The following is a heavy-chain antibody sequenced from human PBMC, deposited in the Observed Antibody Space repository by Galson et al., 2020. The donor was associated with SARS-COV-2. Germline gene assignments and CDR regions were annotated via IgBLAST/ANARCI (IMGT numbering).Heavy chain of an antibody. J-gene: IGHJ4*02. CDR2: ISSSGSDS. CDR1: GFIFNDYY. D-gene: IGHD2-2*01. V-gene: IGHV3-11*05. CDR3: ARDGCASTTCAEL. Sequence: GGSLRLSCAASGFIFNDYYMTWIRQAPGKGLQWISYISSSGSDSNYADSVKGRFIISRDNTRNSVSLQMHGLRVEDTAIYYCARDGCASTTCAELWGQGTLVTVSS.